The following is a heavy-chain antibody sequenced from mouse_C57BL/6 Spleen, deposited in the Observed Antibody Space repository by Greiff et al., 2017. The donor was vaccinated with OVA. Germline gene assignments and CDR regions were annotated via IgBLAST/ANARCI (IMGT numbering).Heavy chain of an antibody. Sequence: QVQLKESGAELVRPGTSVKVSCKASGYAFTNYLIEWVKQRPGQGLEWIGVINPGSGGTNYNEKFKGKATLTADKSSSTAYMQLSSLTSEDSAVYYCARLILGAGSYYFDYWGQGTTLTVSS. V-gene: IGHV1-54*01. CDR3: ARLILGAGSYYFDY. CDR1: GYAFTNYL. CDR2: INPGSGGT. J-gene: IGHJ2*01.